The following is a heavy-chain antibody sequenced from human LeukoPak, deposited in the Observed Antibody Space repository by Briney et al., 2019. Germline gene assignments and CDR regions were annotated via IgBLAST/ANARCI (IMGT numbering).Heavy chain of an antibody. V-gene: IGHV4-61*02. J-gene: IGHJ3*02. Sequence: SETLSLTCTVSGGSTSSGSYYWSWIRQPAGKGLEWIGRIYTSGSTNYNPSLKSRVTISVDTSKNQFSLKLSSVTAADTAVYYCARGERFLELPIGAFDIWGQGTMVTVSS. CDR3: ARGERFLELPIGAFDI. D-gene: IGHD3-3*01. CDR2: IYTSGST. CDR1: GGSTSSGSYY.